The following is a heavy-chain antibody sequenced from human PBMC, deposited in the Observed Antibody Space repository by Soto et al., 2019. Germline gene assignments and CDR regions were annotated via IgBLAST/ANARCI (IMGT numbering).Heavy chain of an antibody. J-gene: IGHJ4*02. CDR2: INSDGSST. V-gene: IGHV3-74*01. CDR1: GFTFSSYW. D-gene: IGHD2-15*01. Sequence: EVQLVESGGGLVQPGGSLRLSCAASGFTFSSYWMHWVRQAPGKGLVWVSRINSDGSSTSYAASVKGRFTISRDNAKNTLYRQMNSLRAEDTAVYYCVRTSLVVAAATREDYWGQGTLVTVSS. CDR3: VRTSLVVAAATREDY.